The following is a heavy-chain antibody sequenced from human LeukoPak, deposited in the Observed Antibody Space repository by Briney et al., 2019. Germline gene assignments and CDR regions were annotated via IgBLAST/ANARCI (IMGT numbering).Heavy chain of an antibody. CDR1: GFSFSDYY. CDR2: ITTSGSST. V-gene: IGHV3-11*01. J-gene: IGHJ4*02. D-gene: IGHD3-16*01. Sequence: GGSLRLSCAASGFSFSDYYLSWVRQAPGKGLEWISYITTSGSSTKYADSVKGRFTISRDKAKNSVVLQMNSLRAEDTAVYYCTSERRGSYYAFESWGQGTLVSVSS. CDR3: TSERRGSYYAFES.